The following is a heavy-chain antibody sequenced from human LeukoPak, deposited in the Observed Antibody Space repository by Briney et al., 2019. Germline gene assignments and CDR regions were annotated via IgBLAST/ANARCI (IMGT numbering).Heavy chain of an antibody. D-gene: IGHD1-26*01. CDR3: AKGITGTGSYSVADH. CDR2: IIPIFGTA. J-gene: IGHJ4*02. CDR1: GGTFSSYA. V-gene: IGHV1-69*06. Sequence: SVKVSCKASGGTFSSYAISWVRQAPGQGLEWMGGIIPIFGTANYAQKFQGRVTITADKSTSTAYMELSSLRAEDTAVYYCAKGITGTGSYSVADHWGQGILVTVSS.